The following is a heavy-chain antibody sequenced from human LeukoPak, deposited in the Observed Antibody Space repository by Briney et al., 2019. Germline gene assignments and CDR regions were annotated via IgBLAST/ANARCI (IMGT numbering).Heavy chain of an antibody. CDR1: GFTFSSYA. CDR3: AKGWYRYDSSGYPLDY. V-gene: IGHV3-23*01. D-gene: IGHD3-22*01. CDR2: ISGSGGST. J-gene: IGHJ4*02. Sequence: QPGGSLRLSCAASGFTFSSYAMSWVRQAPGKGLEWGSAISGSGGSTYYADTVKGRFTISRDNSKNTLYLQMNSLRAEDTAVYYCAKGWYRYDSSGYPLDYWGQGTLVTVSS.